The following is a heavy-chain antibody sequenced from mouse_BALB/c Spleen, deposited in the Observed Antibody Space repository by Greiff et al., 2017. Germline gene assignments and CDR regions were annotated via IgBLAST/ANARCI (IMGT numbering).Heavy chain of an antibody. V-gene: IGHV14-3*02. Sequence: QLQQSGAELVKPGASVKLSCTASGFNIKDTYMHWVKQRPEQGLEWIGRIDPANGNTKYDPKFQGKATITADTSSNTTYLQLSSLTSEDTAVYYCARSGTARATPFAYWGQGTLVTVSA. CDR1: GFNIKDTY. CDR3: ARSGTARATPFAY. D-gene: IGHD3-2*01. CDR2: IDPANGNT. J-gene: IGHJ3*01.